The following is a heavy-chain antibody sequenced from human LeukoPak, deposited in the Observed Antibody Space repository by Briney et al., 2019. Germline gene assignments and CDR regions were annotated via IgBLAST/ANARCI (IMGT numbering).Heavy chain of an antibody. CDR1: GFTFSSYW. V-gene: IGHV3-21*05. J-gene: IGHJ4*02. CDR3: ARGARYYYDSSGQLTN. D-gene: IGHD3-22*01. Sequence: PGGSLRLSCAASGFTFSSYWMYWVRQAPGKGLEWVSYISSSSSYTNYADSVKGRFTISRDNAKNSLYLQMNSLRAEDTAVYYCARGARYYYDSSGQLTNWGQGTLVTVSS. CDR2: ISSSSSYT.